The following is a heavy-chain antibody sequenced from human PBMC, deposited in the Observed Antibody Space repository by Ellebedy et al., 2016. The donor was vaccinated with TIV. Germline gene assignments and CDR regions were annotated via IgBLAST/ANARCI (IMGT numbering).Heavy chain of an antibody. CDR1: GFTFSSYD. Sequence: PGGSLRLSCAASGFTFSSYDMHWVRQGSGNGLEWASSIGAAGDTYYAGFVKGRVAISRENAKNSLYLQLNNVRVGDTAVYYCARATAGFDYWGQGTLVTVSS. CDR2: IGAAGDT. J-gene: IGHJ4*02. V-gene: IGHV3-13*01. CDR3: ARATAGFDY. D-gene: IGHD1-14*01.